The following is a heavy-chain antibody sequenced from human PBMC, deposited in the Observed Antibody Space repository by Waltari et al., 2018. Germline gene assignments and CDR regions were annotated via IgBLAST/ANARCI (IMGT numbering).Heavy chain of an antibody. Sequence: QVQLVQSGAEVKKPRASVKGSCTASGYTFTSYDINWVRPATGQGLEWMGWMNPNSGNTGYAQKFQGRVTMTRNTSISTAYMELSSLRSEDTAVYYCATIVGATMGVDAFDIWGQGTMVTVSS. CDR1: GYTFTSYD. V-gene: IGHV1-8*01. D-gene: IGHD1-26*01. J-gene: IGHJ3*02. CDR2: MNPNSGNT. CDR3: ATIVGATMGVDAFDI.